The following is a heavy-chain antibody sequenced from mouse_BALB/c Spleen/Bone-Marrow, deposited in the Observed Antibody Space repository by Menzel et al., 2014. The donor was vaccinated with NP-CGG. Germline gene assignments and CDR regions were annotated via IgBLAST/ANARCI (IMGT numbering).Heavy chain of an antibody. J-gene: IGHJ3*01. CDR2: ISNVGGST. Sequence: EVNVVESGGGLVQPGGSLKLSCATSGFTFSDYYMYWVRQTPEKRLEWVAYISNVGGSTYYPDTVKGRFTISRDNAKNTLYLQMSRLKSEDTAMYYCARHNYDETWFAYWGQGTLVTVSA. V-gene: IGHV5-12*02. CDR1: GFTFSDYY. CDR3: ARHNYDETWFAY. D-gene: IGHD2-4*01.